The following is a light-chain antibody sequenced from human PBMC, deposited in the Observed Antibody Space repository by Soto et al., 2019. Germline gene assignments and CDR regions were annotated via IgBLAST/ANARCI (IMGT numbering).Light chain of an antibody. CDR1: SSDIGSNP. CDR2: RDN. V-gene: IGLV1-44*01. CDR3: SAWDDNIYGPV. Sequence: QSVLTQPPSASGTPGQRVAISCSGGSSDIGSNPVNWYLHLPGAAPKLLIYRDNQRPPGVPDRFSGSKSGTSASLTISGLQSEDEADYFCSAWDDNIYGPVFGGGTKLTVL. J-gene: IGLJ2*01.